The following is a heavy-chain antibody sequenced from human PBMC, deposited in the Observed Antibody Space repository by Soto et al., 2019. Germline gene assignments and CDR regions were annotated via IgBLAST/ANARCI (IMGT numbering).Heavy chain of an antibody. CDR3: VNGGCCGGSCYHWISWFDP. Sequence: QVQLQESGPGLVKPSETLSLTCTVSGGSISRNYWSWIRQPPGKGLECIGYIYYSGSTKYNPDLKSRVTISVDTSKNQFALKLSSVTAADTAVYSCVNGGCCGGSCYHWISWFDPGGQGTLVTVSS. CDR2: IYYSGST. J-gene: IGHJ5*02. D-gene: IGHD2-15*01. CDR1: GGSISRNY. V-gene: IGHV4-59*08.